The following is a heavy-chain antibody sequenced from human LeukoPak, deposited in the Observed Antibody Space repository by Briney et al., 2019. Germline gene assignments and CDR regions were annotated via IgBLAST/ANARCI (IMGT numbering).Heavy chain of an antibody. V-gene: IGHV5-51*01. Sequence: GESLQISFKASGYRFTSYWIGWVRQMPGKGLEWMGIIDPSDSDTRYTPSFQGQVTISADKSLSTAYLQWNSLKASDAAMYYCARQTAMGRSGDYWGQGTLVTVSS. J-gene: IGHJ4*02. CDR1: GYRFTSYW. D-gene: IGHD5-18*01. CDR3: ARQTAMGRSGDY. CDR2: IDPSDSDT.